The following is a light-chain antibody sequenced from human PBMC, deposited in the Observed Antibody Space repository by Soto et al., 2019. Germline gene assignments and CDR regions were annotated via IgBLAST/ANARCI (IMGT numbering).Light chain of an antibody. Sequence: EIVLTQSPGTLSLSPGERATLSCRASQTVSSNYLSWYQQKPGQAPRLLIYDASTRATGIPDRFSGSGSGTDFTLTISKLEPEDFAMYYCQQYGTSPQTFGQGTKVELK. CDR2: DAS. J-gene: IGKJ1*01. CDR1: QTVSSNY. V-gene: IGKV3-20*01. CDR3: QQYGTSPQT.